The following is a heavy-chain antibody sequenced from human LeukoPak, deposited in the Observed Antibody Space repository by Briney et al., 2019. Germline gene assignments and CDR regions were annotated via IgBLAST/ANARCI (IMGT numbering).Heavy chain of an antibody. D-gene: IGHD1-26*01. Sequence: SGTLSLTCAVSGGSISSSNWWSWVRRPPGKGLEWIGEIYHSGSTNYNPSLESRVTISVDKSKNQFSLKLSSVTAADTAVYYCARVGAIHLYYFDYWGQGTLVTVSS. CDR1: GGSISSSNW. CDR2: IYHSGST. J-gene: IGHJ4*02. CDR3: ARVGAIHLYYFDY. V-gene: IGHV4-4*02.